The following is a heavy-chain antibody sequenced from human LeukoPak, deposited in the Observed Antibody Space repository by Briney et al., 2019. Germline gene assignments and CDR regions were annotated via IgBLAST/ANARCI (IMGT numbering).Heavy chain of an antibody. CDR1: GGSISSSSYY. J-gene: IGHJ6*03. Sequence: SETLSLTCTVSGGSISSSSYYWGWIRQPPGKGLEWIGSIYYSGSTYYNPSLKSRVTISVDTSKNQFSLKLSSVTAADTAVYYCARVPQYQLRYSRHYYYYYMDVWGKGTTVTISS. CDR2: IYYSGST. D-gene: IGHD2-2*01. CDR3: ARVPQYQLRYSRHYYYYYMDV. V-gene: IGHV4-39*07.